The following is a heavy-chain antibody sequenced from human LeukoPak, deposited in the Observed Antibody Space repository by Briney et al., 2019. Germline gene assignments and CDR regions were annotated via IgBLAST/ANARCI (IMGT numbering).Heavy chain of an antibody. CDR1: GFTFSGSA. CDR3: TRRGEMATITPDY. V-gene: IGHV3-73*01. Sequence: PGGSLRLSCAASGFTFSGSAMHWVRQASGKGLEWVGRIRSKANSYATAYAASVKGRFTISRDDSKNTAYLQMNSLKTEDTAVYYCTRRGEMATITPDYWGQGTLVTVSS. D-gene: IGHD5-24*01. CDR2: IRSKANSYAT. J-gene: IGHJ4*02.